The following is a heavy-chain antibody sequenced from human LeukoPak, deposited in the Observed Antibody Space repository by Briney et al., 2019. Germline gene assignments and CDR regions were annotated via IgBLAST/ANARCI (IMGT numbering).Heavy chain of an antibody. CDR1: GGSIRSYY. V-gene: IGHV4-59*01. CDR2: IFHSGST. D-gene: IGHD4-17*01. Sequence: KPSETLSLTCTVSGGSIRSYYWSWIRQPPGKGLEWIGYIFHSGSTTFNPSLKSRVTISLDTSKNQFSLELTSVTAADTAVYYCAGEGDYWHRFDSWGQGTLSPSPQ. CDR3: AGEGDYWHRFDS. J-gene: IGHJ4*02.